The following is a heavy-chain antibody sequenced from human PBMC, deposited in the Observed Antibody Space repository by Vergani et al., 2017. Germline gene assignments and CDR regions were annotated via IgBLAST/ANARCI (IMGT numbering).Heavy chain of an antibody. V-gene: IGHV3-33*01. CDR3: AGDRATYYYDSSGSDAFDI. D-gene: IGHD3-22*01. CDR1: GFTFSSYG. CDR2: IWYDGSNK. J-gene: IGHJ3*02. Sequence: QVQLVESGGGVVQPGRSLRLSCAASGFTFSSYGMHWVRQAPGKGLEWVAVIWYDGSNKYYADSVKGRFTISRDNSKNTLYLQMNSLRAEDTAVYYCAGDRATYYYDSSGSDAFDIWGQGTMVTVSS.